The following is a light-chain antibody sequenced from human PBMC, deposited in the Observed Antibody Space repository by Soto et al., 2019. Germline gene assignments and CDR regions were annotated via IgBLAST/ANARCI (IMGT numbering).Light chain of an antibody. V-gene: IGLV4-69*01. CDR1: SGHSSYA. J-gene: IGLJ2*01. Sequence: QLVLTQSPSASASLGASVKLTCTLSSGHSSYAIAWHQQQPEKGPRYSMKLDSDGSHTKGDAIPDRFSGSSSGAERYLTISSLQSDDEADYYCQTWGTGIHVVFGGGTKLTVL. CDR3: QTWGTGIHVV. CDR2: LDSDGSH.